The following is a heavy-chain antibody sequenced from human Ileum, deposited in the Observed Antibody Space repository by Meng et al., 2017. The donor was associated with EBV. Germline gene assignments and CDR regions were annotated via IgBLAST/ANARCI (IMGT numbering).Heavy chain of an antibody. CDR1: WSMFTALC. CDR3: ARTYYGSYGFDY. V-gene: IGHV1-18*01. D-gene: IGHD3-10*01. J-gene: IGHJ4*02. Sequence: QFVLLQVGVGGREAWAFLEGSCNASWSMFTALCYRWVAQAPWRGAEWMGWNIHYNGDTKYAQKFKGRVTMTRETSTNTAYMELTSLRSDDTAVYYCARTYYGSYGFDYWGQGTLVTVSS. CDR2: NIHYNGDT.